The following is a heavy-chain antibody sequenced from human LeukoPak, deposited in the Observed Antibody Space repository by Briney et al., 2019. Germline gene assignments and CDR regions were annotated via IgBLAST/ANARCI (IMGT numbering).Heavy chain of an antibody. CDR1: GFTFSSYG. CDR3: ARDIGFGDPIPSGAFDI. Sequence: PGGSLRLSCAASGFTFSSYGMHWVRQAPGKGLEWVAFIRYDGSNKYYADSVKGRFTISRDNSKNTLYLQMNSLRAEDTAVYYCARDIGFGDPIPSGAFDIWGQGTMVTVSS. J-gene: IGHJ3*02. D-gene: IGHD4-17*01. V-gene: IGHV3-30*02. CDR2: IRYDGSNK.